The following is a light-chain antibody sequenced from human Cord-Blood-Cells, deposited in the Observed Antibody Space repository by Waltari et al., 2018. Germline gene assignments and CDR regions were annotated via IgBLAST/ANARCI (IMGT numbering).Light chain of an antibody. CDR1: SCNVGGYNY. CDR3: SSYTSSSTLWV. CDR2: DVS. Sequence: QSALTQTASVSGSPGQSLTISSTGTSCNVGGYNYVSWYHQHPGTSPKLRIYDVSNRPSGVSTRFSGSKSGNTASLTISGLQAEDEADYYCSSYTSSSTLWVFGGGTKLTVL. V-gene: IGLV2-14*01. J-gene: IGLJ3*02.